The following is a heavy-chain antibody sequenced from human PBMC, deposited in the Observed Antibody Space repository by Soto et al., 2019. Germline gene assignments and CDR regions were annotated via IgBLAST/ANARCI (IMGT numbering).Heavy chain of an antibody. CDR1: GGTFSSYA. Sequence: SVKVSCKASGGTFSSYAISWVRQAPGQGLEWMGGIIPIFGTANYAQKFQGRVTITADKSTSTAYMELSSLRSEDTAVYYCACCSGGSCYPRPYYYGMDVWGQGTTVTVS. CDR3: ACCSGGSCYPRPYYYGMDV. J-gene: IGHJ6*02. D-gene: IGHD2-15*01. CDR2: IIPIFGTA. V-gene: IGHV1-69*06.